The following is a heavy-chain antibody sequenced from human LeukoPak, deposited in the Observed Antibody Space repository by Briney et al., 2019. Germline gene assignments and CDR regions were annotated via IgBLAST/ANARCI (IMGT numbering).Heavy chain of an antibody. D-gene: IGHD2-2*01. J-gene: IGHJ3*02. Sequence: GGSLRLSCAASGFTFSSYAMSWVRQAPGKGLEWVSAISGSGGSTYYADSVKGRFTISRDNAKNSLYLQMNSLRAEDTAVYYCARWPDSYCSSTSCPPDAFDIWGQGTMVTVSS. CDR1: GFTFSSYA. CDR2: ISGSGGST. CDR3: ARWPDSYCSSTSCPPDAFDI. V-gene: IGHV3-23*01.